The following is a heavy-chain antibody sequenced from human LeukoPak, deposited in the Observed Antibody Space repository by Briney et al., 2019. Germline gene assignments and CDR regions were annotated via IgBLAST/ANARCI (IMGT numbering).Heavy chain of an antibody. V-gene: IGHV1-69*04. CDR2: IIPMLDIQ. J-gene: IGHJ4*02. Sequence: SVKVSCKASGGTFSSYAISWVRQAPGQGLEWMGRIIPMLDIQNYAQKFQGRVTITADKSTSTAYMELSSLRSEDTAVYYCASERGATQYFDYWGQGTLVTVSS. D-gene: IGHD3-10*01. CDR1: GGTFSSYA. CDR3: ASERGATQYFDY.